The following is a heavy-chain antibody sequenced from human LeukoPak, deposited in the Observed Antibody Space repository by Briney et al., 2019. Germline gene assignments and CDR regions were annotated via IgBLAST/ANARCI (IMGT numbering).Heavy chain of an antibody. V-gene: IGHV3-7*01. D-gene: IGHD2-15*01. CDR3: ARDVGCSGGSCYSGLDV. J-gene: IGHJ6*02. CDR2: IKQDGSEK. CDR1: GFTFSSYW. Sequence: GGSLRLSCAASGFTFSSYWMSWVRQAPGKGLEWVANIKQDGSEKYYVDSVKGRFTISRDNAKNSLYLQMNSLRAEDTAVYYCARDVGCSGGSCYSGLDVWGQGTTVTVSS.